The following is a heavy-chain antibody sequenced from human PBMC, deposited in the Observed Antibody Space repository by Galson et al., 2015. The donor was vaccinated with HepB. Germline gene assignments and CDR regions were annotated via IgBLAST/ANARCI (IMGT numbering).Heavy chain of an antibody. J-gene: IGHJ6*02. CDR1: GYTFIDYD. CDR2: MNPYSGSS. Sequence: SVKVSCKASGYTFIDYDINWVRQATGQGLEWMGWMNPYSGSSGYAQNFQGRVTMTRDTAIGTAYMELSSLRSEDTAVYYCARGRGDYGDYISYGMDVWGQGTTVTVFS. D-gene: IGHD4-17*01. V-gene: IGHV1-8*01. CDR3: ARGRGDYGDYISYGMDV.